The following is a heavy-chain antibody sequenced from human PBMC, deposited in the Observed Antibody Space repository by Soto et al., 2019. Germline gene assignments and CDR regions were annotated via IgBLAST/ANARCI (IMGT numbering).Heavy chain of an antibody. D-gene: IGHD3-16*01. CDR3: AKRTYTQVWSPFES. CDR2: ISYDGTNR. J-gene: IGHJ4*02. Sequence: QVQLVESGGGVVQPGRPLRLSCAAYGFTLRSSGMFWVRQAPGKRLEWVAVISYDGTNRYYADSVKGRLTISRDTSKNTVYLQMDSLGVDDTAVYYCAKRTYTQVWSPFESWGQGTLLTVS. V-gene: IGHV3-30*18. CDR1: GFTLRSSG.